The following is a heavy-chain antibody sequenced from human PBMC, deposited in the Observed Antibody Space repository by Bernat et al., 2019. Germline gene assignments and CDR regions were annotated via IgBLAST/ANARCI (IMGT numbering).Heavy chain of an antibody. Sequence: QVQLVESGGGVVQPGRSLRLSCAASGFTFSSYGMHWVRQAPGKGLEWVAVISYDGSNKYYADSVKGRFTISRDNSKNTLYLQMNSLRAEDTAVYYCAKGVDYWCQGTLVTVSS. V-gene: IGHV3-30*18. CDR2: ISYDGSNK. CDR3: AKGVDY. CDR1: GFTFSSYG. J-gene: IGHJ4*02.